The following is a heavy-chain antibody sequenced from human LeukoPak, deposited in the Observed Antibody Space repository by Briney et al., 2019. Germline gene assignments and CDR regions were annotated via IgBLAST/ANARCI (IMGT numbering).Heavy chain of an antibody. V-gene: IGHV4-39*07. J-gene: IGHJ4*02. CDR2: IYYSGTT. D-gene: IGHD4/OR15-4a*01. Sequence: SETLSLICSVSRGSISSSNYYWGWIRQPPGKGLEWIGNIYYSGTTYYNPSLPSLKSRVTILIDTSKNQFSLRLRSVTAADTAVYYCARRAGAYSHPYDYWGQGTLVTVSS. CDR3: ARRAGAYSHPYDY. CDR1: RGSISSSNYY.